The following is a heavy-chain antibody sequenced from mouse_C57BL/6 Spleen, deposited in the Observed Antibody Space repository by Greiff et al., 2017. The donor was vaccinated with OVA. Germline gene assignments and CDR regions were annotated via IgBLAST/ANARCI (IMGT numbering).Heavy chain of an antibody. V-gene: IGHV2-2*01. J-gene: IGHJ3*01. D-gene: IGHD4-1*01. Sequence: VQLVESGPGLVQPSQSLSITCTVSGFSLTSYGVHWVRQSPGKGLEWLGVIWSGGSTDYNAAFISRLSISKDNSKSQVFFKMNSLQADDTAIYDCARKPNWDGDWFAYWGQGTLVTVSA. CDR2: IWSGGST. CDR3: ARKPNWDGDWFAY. CDR1: GFSLTSYG.